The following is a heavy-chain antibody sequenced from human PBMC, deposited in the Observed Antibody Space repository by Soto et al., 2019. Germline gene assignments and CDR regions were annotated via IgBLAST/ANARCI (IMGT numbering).Heavy chain of an antibody. J-gene: IGHJ4*02. Sequence: ASVKVSCKASGYTFTSYYMHWVRQAPGQGLEWMGIINPSGGSTSYAQKFQGRVTMTRDTSTSTVYMELSSLRSEDTAVYYCARDRFPVRIRGSIGYWGQGTLVTVSS. CDR2: INPSGGST. CDR1: GYTFTSYY. D-gene: IGHD4-4*01. V-gene: IGHV1-46*03. CDR3: ARDRFPVRIRGSIGY.